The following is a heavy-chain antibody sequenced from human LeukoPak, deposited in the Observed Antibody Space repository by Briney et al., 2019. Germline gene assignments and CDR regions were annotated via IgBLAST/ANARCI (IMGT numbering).Heavy chain of an antibody. CDR1: GFTFSTYS. Sequence: PGGSLRLSCAASGFTFSTYSMNWVRQAPGKGLEWISYIGTTSSSIYYADSVKGRFTISRDNSKNTLYLQMNSLRAEDTAVYYCARECRVLLWFGELLYDAFDIWGQGTMVTVSS. V-gene: IGHV3-48*01. J-gene: IGHJ3*02. CDR3: ARECRVLLWFGELLYDAFDI. D-gene: IGHD3-10*01. CDR2: IGTTSSSI.